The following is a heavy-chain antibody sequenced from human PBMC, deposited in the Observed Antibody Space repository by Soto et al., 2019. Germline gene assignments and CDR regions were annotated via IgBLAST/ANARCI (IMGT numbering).Heavy chain of an antibody. V-gene: IGHV4-30-4*01. J-gene: IGHJ5*02. CDR3: ARVGYCSGDTFYLAWFDP. CDR1: GGSISSGDYY. CDR2: IYYTGST. D-gene: IGHD2-15*01. Sequence: QVQLQESGPGPVKPSQTLSLSCSVSGGSISSGDYYWSWIRQPPGKGLEWIGYIYYTGSTYYNPSLKSRVTISVDTSKNQFSLNLSSVTAADTAVYYCARVGYCSGDTFYLAWFDPWGQGTLVTVSS.